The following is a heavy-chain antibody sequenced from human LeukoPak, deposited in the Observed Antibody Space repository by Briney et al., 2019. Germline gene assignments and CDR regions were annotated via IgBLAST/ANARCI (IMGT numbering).Heavy chain of an antibody. Sequence: GGSLRLSCAASGFTFDDYAMHWVRQAPGKGLEWVSGISWNSGTIGYADSLKGRFTISRDNAKNSLYLQMNSLRDDDMALYYCARGNSGSYSQDWFDPWGQGTLVTVSS. CDR2: ISWNSGTI. V-gene: IGHV3-9*03. CDR3: ARGNSGSYSQDWFDP. J-gene: IGHJ5*02. CDR1: GFTFDDYA. D-gene: IGHD1-26*01.